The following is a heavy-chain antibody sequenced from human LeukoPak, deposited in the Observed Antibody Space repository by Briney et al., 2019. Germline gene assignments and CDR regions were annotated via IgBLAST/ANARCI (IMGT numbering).Heavy chain of an antibody. V-gene: IGHV1-69*05. J-gene: IGHJ5*02. CDR3: ARRDYDFWSGYLGNWFDP. CDR2: IIPIFGTA. D-gene: IGHD3-3*01. CDR1: GGTFSSYA. Sequence: SVKVSCKASGGTFSSYAISWVRQAPGQGLEWMGGIIPIFGTANYAQKFQGRVTITTDESTSTAYMELGSLRSEDTAVYYCARRDYDFWSGYLGNWFDPWGQGTLVTVSS.